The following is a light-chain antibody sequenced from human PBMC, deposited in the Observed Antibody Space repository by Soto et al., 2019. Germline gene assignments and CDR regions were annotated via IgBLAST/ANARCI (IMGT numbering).Light chain of an antibody. CDR1: QDISNY. J-gene: IGKJ3*01. CDR3: HQYDNLPWT. V-gene: IGKV1-33*01. CDR2: DAS. Sequence: DIQMTQSPSSLSASVGDRVTITCQASQDISNYLNWYQQKPGKAPKLLIYDASNLETGVPSRFSGSGSGTDFTFTISSLQPEDIATYYCHQYDNLPWTFGPGTKVDIK.